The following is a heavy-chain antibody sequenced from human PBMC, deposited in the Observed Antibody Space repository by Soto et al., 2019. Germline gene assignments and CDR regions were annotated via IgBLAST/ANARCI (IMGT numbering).Heavy chain of an antibody. V-gene: IGHV3-15*07. Sequence: EVQLVESGGDLVKTGGSLRLSCAASGFIFSHAWFHWVRQPPGKGLELVGRVKNNGGATDYAASVKGRFTISRDDSKDTVYLQMSSLRTEDTAIYYCAADLGPAYDSNNWFDPWGQGTLVTVSS. CDR3: AADLGPAYDSNNWFDP. J-gene: IGHJ5*02. CDR1: GFIFSHAW. CDR2: VKNNGGAT. D-gene: IGHD2-21*01.